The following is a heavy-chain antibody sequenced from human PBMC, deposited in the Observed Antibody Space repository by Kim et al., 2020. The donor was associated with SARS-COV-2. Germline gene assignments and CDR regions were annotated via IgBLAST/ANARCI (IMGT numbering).Heavy chain of an antibody. CDR3: APTTVTTGGY. D-gene: IGHD4-17*01. CDR2: NK. J-gene: IGHJ4*02. V-gene: IGHV3-33*01. Sequence: NKYYADSVKGRFTISRDNSKNTLYLQMNSLRAEDTAVYYCAPTTVTTGGYWGQGTLVTVSS.